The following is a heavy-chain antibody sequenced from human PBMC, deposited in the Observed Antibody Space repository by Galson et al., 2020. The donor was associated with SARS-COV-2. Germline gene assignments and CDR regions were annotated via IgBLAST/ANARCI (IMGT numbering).Heavy chain of an antibody. CDR2: IYHSGST. Sequence: SETLSLTCSVSGGSVSSDIYSWTWIRQPPGKGLEWIGYIYHSGSTNYNPSLKSRVTMSVDTSKNQFSLKLTSVTAADTAVYYCARIRPTVGYYLSIDNWGQGTLVTVSS. CDR1: GGSVSSDIYS. D-gene: IGHD3-22*01. J-gene: IGHJ4*02. V-gene: IGHV4-61*01. CDR3: ARIRPTVGYYLSIDN.